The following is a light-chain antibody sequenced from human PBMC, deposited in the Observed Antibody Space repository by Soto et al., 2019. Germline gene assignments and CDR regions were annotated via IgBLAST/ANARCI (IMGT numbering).Light chain of an antibody. CDR3: QQYNSYLLT. CDR2: DAS. Sequence: DIQMTQSPSTLSASVGDRVTITCRASQSISRSLAWYQQKPGKAPNLLIYDASSLESGVPSRFSGSGFGTEFTLTISSLQPDDVATYYCQQYNSYLLTFGPGTTVEIK. J-gene: IGKJ3*01. V-gene: IGKV1-5*01. CDR1: QSISRS.